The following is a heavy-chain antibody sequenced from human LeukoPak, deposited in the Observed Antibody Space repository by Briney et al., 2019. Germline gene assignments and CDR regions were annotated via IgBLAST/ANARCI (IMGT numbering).Heavy chain of an antibody. Sequence: SETPSLTCAVYGGSFSGYYWSWIRQPPGKGLEWIGEINHSGSTNYNPSLKSRVTISVDTSTNQFSLKLSSVTAADTAVYYCARAPPRITIFGVGDWYFDLWGRGTLVTVSS. J-gene: IGHJ2*01. CDR3: ARAPPRITIFGVGDWYFDL. D-gene: IGHD3-3*01. CDR1: GGSFSGYY. V-gene: IGHV4-34*01. CDR2: INHSGST.